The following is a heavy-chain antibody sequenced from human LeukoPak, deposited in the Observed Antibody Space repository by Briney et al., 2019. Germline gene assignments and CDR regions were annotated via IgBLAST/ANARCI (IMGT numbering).Heavy chain of an antibody. D-gene: IGHD3-9*01. Sequence: GGSLRLSCAASGFTFSSYSMNWVRQAPGKGLEWVSSISSSSSYIYYADSVKGRFTITRDNAKNSLYLQMNSLRAEDTAVYYCARETSDWGKVSSRVLDYWGQGTLVTVSS. CDR1: GFTFSSYS. CDR2: ISSSSSYI. J-gene: IGHJ4*02. CDR3: ARETSDWGKVSSRVLDY. V-gene: IGHV3-21*01.